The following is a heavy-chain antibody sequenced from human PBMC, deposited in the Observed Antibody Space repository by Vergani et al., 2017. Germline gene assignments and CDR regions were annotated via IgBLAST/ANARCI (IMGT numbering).Heavy chain of an antibody. CDR3: ARDTVTYGDYYYYYMDV. Sequence: EVQLVESGGGLVQPGGSLRLSCAASGFTFSSYSMNWVRQAPGKGLEWVSYISSSSGAIDYADSVKGRFTISRDNAKNSLYLQMNSLRAEDTAGYYCARDTVTYGDYYYYYMDVWGKGTTVTVSS. V-gene: IGHV3-48*01. J-gene: IGHJ6*03. D-gene: IGHD4-11*01. CDR2: ISSSSGAI. CDR1: GFTFSSYS.